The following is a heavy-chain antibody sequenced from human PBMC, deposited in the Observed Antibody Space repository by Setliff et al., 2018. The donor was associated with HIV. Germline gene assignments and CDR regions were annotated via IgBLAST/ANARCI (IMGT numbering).Heavy chain of an antibody. Sequence: SETLSLTCTVSGGSISSGSYYWSWIRQPAGKGLEWIGHIHASGNTNYNPSLKSRVTISVDTSKKYFSLRLTSVTAADTAVYYCARAIVYGSAFDIWGQGTTVTVSS. D-gene: IGHD6-13*01. CDR1: GGSISSGSYY. J-gene: IGHJ3*02. CDR2: IHASGNT. CDR3: ARAIVYGSAFDI. V-gene: IGHV4-61*09.